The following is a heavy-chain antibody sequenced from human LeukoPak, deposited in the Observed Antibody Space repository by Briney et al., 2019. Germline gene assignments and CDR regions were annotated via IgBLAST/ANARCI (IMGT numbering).Heavy chain of an antibody. CDR3: AKRRSSTSWYYFDY. CDR1: GFTFSSYA. CDR2: ISGSGGST. Sequence: GGSLRLSCAASGFTFSSYAMSWVRQAPGKGLEWVSAISGSGGSTYYADSVKGRFTISRDNSKNTLYLQMNSLSAEDTAVYYCAKRRSSTSWYYFDYWGQGTLVTVSS. D-gene: IGHD2-2*01. J-gene: IGHJ4*02. V-gene: IGHV3-23*01.